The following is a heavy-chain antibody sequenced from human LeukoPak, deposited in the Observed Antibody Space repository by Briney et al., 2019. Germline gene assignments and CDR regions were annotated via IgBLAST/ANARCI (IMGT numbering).Heavy chain of an antibody. CDR2: INPNSGVT. J-gene: IGHJ4*02. CDR3: AVIAAAGTQLDC. Sequence: ASVKVSCKASGYTFTGYYMHWVRQAPGQGLEWMGWINPNSGVTNYAQKFQGRVTMTRDTSISTAYMELSRLRSDDTAVYYCAVIAAAGTQLDCWGQGTLVTVSS. CDR1: GYTFTGYY. V-gene: IGHV1-2*02. D-gene: IGHD6-13*01.